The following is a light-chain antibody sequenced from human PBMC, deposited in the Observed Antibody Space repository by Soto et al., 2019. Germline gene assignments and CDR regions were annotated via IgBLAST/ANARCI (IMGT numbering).Light chain of an antibody. J-gene: IGKJ1*01. Sequence: MVFTQSAGRLSLSAGERTRLHCRSSQSLNMRYLAWCQQKPGQAPRLLIFGASDRATGIPDRFSGSGSGTDFTLSISRLEPDDFAVYYCHQYESSPQTCGRGTKVDIK. CDR1: QSLNMRY. V-gene: IGKV3-20*01. CDR3: HQYESSPQT. CDR2: GAS.